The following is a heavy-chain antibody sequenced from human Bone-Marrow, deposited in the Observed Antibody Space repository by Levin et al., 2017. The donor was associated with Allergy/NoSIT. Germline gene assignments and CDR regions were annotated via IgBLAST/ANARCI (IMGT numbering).Heavy chain of an antibody. Sequence: GGSLRLSCAASGFTFSSYAMHWVRQAPGKGLEWVAVISYDGSNKYYADSVKGRFTISRDNSKNTLYLQMNSLRAEDTAVYYCARTPYDSSGYYHHWGQGTLVTVSS. J-gene: IGHJ5*02. CDR3: ARTPYDSSGYYHH. CDR1: GFTFSSYA. D-gene: IGHD3-22*01. CDR2: ISYDGSNK. V-gene: IGHV3-30*04.